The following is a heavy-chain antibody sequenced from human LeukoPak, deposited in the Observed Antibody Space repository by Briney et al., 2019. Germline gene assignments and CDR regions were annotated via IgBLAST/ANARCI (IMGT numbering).Heavy chain of an antibody. Sequence: PGGSLRLSCAASGFTFNDFAMHWVRQIPGKGLEWVSGISWNSGSIDYADSVKGRFTISRDNVKKSLYLQMNSLRAEDTALYFCAKAHSGSSAYFDYWGRGTLVTVSS. CDR2: ISWNSGSI. CDR3: AKAHSGSSAYFDY. D-gene: IGHD1-26*01. J-gene: IGHJ4*02. V-gene: IGHV3-9*01. CDR1: GFTFNDFA.